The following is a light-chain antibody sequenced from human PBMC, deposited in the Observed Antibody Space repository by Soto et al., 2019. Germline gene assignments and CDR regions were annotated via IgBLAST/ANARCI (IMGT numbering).Light chain of an antibody. J-gene: IGKJ5*01. Sequence: PGARATLSCRASQTFSTSYLAWYQQKPGQAPRLLIYGSSSRATGIPDRFSGHGSGTDFTLTISRLEPEDFAVYYCQQYGGSPITFGQGTRLEIK. CDR1: QTFSTSY. CDR2: GSS. CDR3: QQYGGSPIT. V-gene: IGKV3-20*01.